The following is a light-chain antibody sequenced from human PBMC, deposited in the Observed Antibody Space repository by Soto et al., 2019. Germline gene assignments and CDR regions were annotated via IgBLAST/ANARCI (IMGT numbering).Light chain of an antibody. Sequence: QSALTQPRSVSGSPGQSVAISCARTSRDVGTFDFVSWYQQHPGKAPKLMLYDVTKRPSGVPDRFSGSKSGDTASLTISGLQAEDEADYYCCLYTASYSVFGGGTKLTVL. J-gene: IGLJ3*02. CDR2: DVT. V-gene: IGLV2-11*01. CDR3: CLYTASYSV. CDR1: SRDVGTFDF.